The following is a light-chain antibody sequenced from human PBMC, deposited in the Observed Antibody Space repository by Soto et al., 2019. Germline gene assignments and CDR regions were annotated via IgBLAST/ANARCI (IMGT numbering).Light chain of an antibody. CDR1: KSDIGIYDF. CDR3: KSYAGRNTDV. CDR2: EVV. Sequence: QSALTQPPSASGSPGQSVTISCTGSKSDIGIYDFVSWYQHHPGKAPRLIIYEVVHRPSGVPDRFSGSKSGNTASLTVSGLHAAAEANYFCKSYAGRNTDVFGTGTKVTVL. J-gene: IGLJ1*01. V-gene: IGLV2-8*01.